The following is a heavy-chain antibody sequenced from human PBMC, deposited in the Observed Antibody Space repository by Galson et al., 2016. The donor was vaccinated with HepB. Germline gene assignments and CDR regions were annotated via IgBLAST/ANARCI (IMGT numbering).Heavy chain of an antibody. D-gene: IGHD3-10*01. J-gene: IGHJ6*02. Sequence: SLRLSCAASGFSFSLNTVHWVRQLPGKGLEWVALISYTGSNEIYAESVKGRFQISGDNSKNTLYLQMNNMRGEDTAVYYCARSFRDFVFEGSLYGLDVWGQGTTVIVSS. CDR3: ARSFRDFVFEGSLYGLDV. CDR2: ISYTGSNE. V-gene: IGHV3-30*04. CDR1: GFSFSLNT.